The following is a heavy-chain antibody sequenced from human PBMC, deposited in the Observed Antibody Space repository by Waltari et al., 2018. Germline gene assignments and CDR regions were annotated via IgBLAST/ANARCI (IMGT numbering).Heavy chain of an antibody. CDR3: SGGISGTVGSDY. D-gene: IGHD1-7*01. V-gene: IGHV3-23*01. CDR2: ISGSGGDT. Sequence: EVQLLESGGGLVQPGGSLRLSCTASGFTFSNYAMSWVRQAPGKGREWVSGISGSGGDTYYAASVKGRFTISRDNSKNTLSLQMNSLRADDTAVYYCSGGISGTVGSDYWGQGTLVTVSS. CDR1: GFTFSNYA. J-gene: IGHJ4*02.